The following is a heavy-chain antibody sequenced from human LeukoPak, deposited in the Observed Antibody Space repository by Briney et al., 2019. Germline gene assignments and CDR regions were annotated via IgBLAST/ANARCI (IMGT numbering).Heavy chain of an antibody. V-gene: IGHV1-69*13. CDR3: ARVQIRYCSGGSCYRDAFDI. CDR2: IIPFFGTA. Sequence: SSVKISCKASGGTFSSYAISWVRQAPGQGLEWMGGIIPFFGTANYAQKFQGRVTITADESTSTAYMELSSLRSEDTAVYYCARVQIRYCSGGSCYRDAFDIWGQGTMVTVSS. CDR1: GGTFSSYA. J-gene: IGHJ3*02. D-gene: IGHD2-15*01.